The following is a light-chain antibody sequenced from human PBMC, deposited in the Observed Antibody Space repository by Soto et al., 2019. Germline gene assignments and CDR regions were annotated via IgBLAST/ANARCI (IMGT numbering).Light chain of an antibody. CDR3: CSYAGSSTFLVV. CDR2: EGS. Sequence: QSALTQPASVSGSPGQSITISCTGTSSDVGSYNLVSWYQQRPGKAPKLMIYEGSKRPSGVSNRFSGSKSGNTASLTISGLQAEDEADYYCCSYAGSSTFLVVFGGGTKLTVL. V-gene: IGLV2-23*01. CDR1: SSDVGSYNL. J-gene: IGLJ2*01.